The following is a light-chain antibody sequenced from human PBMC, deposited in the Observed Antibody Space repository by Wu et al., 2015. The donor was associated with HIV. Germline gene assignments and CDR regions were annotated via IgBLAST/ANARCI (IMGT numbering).Light chain of an antibody. V-gene: IGKV3-20*01. CDR2: GAS. J-gene: IGKJ2*01. CDR1: QSVSSSY. Sequence: EIVLTQSPGTLSLSPGERATLSCRASQSVSSSYLAWYRRKPGQAPRLLIYGASSRATGIPDRFSGSGSGTDFTLTISRLEPEDFAVYYCQQYGSSPVTFGQGTKLEIK. CDR3: QQYGSSPVT.